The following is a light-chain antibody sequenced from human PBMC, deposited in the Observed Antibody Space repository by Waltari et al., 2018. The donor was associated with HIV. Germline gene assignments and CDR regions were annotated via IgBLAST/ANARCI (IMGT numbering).Light chain of an antibody. CDR1: KDISNW. CDR3: QQANTYLSLA. CDR2: AAS. J-gene: IGKJ4*01. Sequence: DIQMTQSPSSVSASVGASVTITCRASKDISNWLAWYQKKPGKAPELLIYAASRLQTGVPSRFSGSGSGTEFTLTISSLQPEDFATYFCQQANTYLSLAFGGGTKVEI. V-gene: IGKV1-12*02.